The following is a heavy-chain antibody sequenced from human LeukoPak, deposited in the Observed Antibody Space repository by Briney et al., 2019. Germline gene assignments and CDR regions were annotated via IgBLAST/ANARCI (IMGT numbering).Heavy chain of an antibody. V-gene: IGHV1-3*01. CDR1: GYTFTSYA. Sequence: ASVKVSCKASGYTFTSYAIHWVRQAPGQRLEWMGWINAGNGNTKYSQKFQGRVTITRDTSASTAYMELSSLRSEDTAVYYCVRDHSSGSGSYYNVGDRSREDWYFDLWGRGTLVTVSS. CDR2: INAGNGNT. J-gene: IGHJ2*01. D-gene: IGHD3-10*01. CDR3: VRDHSSGSGSYYNVGDRSREDWYFDL.